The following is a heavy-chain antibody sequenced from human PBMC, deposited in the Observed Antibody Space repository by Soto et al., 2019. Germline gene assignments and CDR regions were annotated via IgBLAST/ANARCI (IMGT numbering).Heavy chain of an antibody. CDR2: ISAYNGNT. J-gene: IGHJ4*02. CDR3: GRAGGDFPRAVDY. D-gene: IGHD4-17*01. Sequence: QVHLVQSGAEVKQPGASVKVSCKASGYTFTNYGISWVRQAPGQGLEWMGCISAYNGNTNYVQKLQGRVSMTTDTSTSTTYMELRNLRSDDTAVYYCGRAGGDFPRAVDYWGQGTLVTVSS. V-gene: IGHV1-18*01. CDR1: GYTFTNYG.